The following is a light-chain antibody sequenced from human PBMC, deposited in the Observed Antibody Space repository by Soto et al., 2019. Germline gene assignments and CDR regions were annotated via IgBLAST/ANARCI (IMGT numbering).Light chain of an antibody. Sequence: QSVLTQPPSVSGAPGQRVTISCTGSSSNIGAGYAVHWYQQLPGTGPKLLIYDNTIRPSGVPDRFSGSRSGTSASLAITGLQAEDEADYYCQSHDNSLSGFYVVGTGTKVTVL. V-gene: IGLV1-40*01. CDR2: DNT. CDR3: QSHDNSLSGFYV. CDR1: SSNIGAGYA. J-gene: IGLJ1*01.